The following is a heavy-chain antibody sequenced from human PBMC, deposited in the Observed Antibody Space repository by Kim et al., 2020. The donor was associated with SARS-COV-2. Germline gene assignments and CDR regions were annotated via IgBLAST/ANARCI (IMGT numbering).Heavy chain of an antibody. V-gene: IGHV3-30*18. CDR2: ISYDGSNK. D-gene: IGHD3-22*01. CDR1: GFTFSSYG. CDR3: AKPGLGSSGYYAHFDY. J-gene: IGHJ4*02. Sequence: GGSLRLSCAASGFTFSSYGMHWVRQAPGKGLEWVAVISYDGSNKYYADSVKGRFTISRDNSKNTLYLQMNSLRAEDTAVYYCAKPGLGSSGYYAHFDYWGQGTLVTVSS.